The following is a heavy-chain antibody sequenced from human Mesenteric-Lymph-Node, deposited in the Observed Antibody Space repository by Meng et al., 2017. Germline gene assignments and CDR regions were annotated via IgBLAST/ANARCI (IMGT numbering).Heavy chain of an antibody. CDR1: GYSFTNLW. CDR2: LYPGDSII. D-gene: IGHD4-17*01. J-gene: IGHJ4*01. V-gene: IGHV5-51*01. Sequence: GESLKISCKGSGYSFTNLWIGWVRQMPGKGLEWMGILYPGDSIITYSPSFQGHVTISADKSISTAYLQWSSLKASDTAMYYCARSQAYVTNEGSLGYYFDYWGHGTLVTGYS. CDR3: ARSQAYVTNEGSLGYYFDY.